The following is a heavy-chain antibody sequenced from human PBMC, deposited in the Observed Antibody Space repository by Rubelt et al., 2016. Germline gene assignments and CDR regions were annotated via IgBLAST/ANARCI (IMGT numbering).Heavy chain of an antibody. J-gene: IGHJ4*02. Sequence: VRQAPGKGLEWVSAISGSGGSTYYADSVKGRFTISRDNSKNTLYLQMNSLRAEDTAVYYCAKEDYDFWSGSAYWGQGTLVTVSS. V-gene: IGHV3-23*01. D-gene: IGHD3-3*01. CDR3: AKEDYDFWSGSAY. CDR2: ISGSGGST.